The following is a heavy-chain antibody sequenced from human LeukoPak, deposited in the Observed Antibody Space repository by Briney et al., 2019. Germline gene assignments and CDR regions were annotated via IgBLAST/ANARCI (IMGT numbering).Heavy chain of an antibody. Sequence: PSETLSLTCTVSGGSISSSSYYWGWIRQPPGKGLEWIGSIYYSGSTYYNPSLKSRVTISVDTSKNQFSLKLSSVTAADTAVYYCARNSIAAAGNPFDYWGQGTLLTVSS. V-gene: IGHV4-39*01. CDR1: GGSISSSSYY. CDR2: IYYSGST. CDR3: ARNSIAAAGNPFDY. D-gene: IGHD6-13*01. J-gene: IGHJ4*02.